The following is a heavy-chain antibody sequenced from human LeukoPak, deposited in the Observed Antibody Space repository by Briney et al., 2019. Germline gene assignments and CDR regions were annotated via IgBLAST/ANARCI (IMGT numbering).Heavy chain of an antibody. CDR1: GASFSSYA. V-gene: IGHV1-69*06. CDR2: IIPIFGTP. Sequence: SVKVSCKASGASFSSYAISWVRQAPGQGLAWMGRIIPIFGTPNYAQRFQGRVTITADIVSSTAYTEVNNLTSEDTAVYFCAKQGALRQDYYMDVWGNGTTVTVSS. CDR3: AKQGALRQDYYMDV. J-gene: IGHJ6*03.